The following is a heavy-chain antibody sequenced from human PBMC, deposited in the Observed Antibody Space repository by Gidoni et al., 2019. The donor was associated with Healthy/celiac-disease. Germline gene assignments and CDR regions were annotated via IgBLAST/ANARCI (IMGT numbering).Heavy chain of an antibody. V-gene: IGHV5-10-1*03. Sequence: EVQLVQSGAAVKKPGESLRISCTGSGYSFTSYGISWVRQMPGKGLEWMGRIDPSDSYTNYSPSFQGHVTISADKSISTAYLQWSSLKASDTAMYYCARHERRGSEFDYWGQGTLVTVSS. J-gene: IGHJ4*02. D-gene: IGHD1-1*01. CDR2: IDPSDSYT. CDR1: GYSFTSYG. CDR3: ARHERRGSEFDY.